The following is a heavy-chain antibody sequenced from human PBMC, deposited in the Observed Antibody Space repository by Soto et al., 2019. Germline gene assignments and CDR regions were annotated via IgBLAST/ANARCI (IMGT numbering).Heavy chain of an antibody. CDR1: GFSLNSRGVG. J-gene: IGHJ4*02. Sequence: QITLRESGPALVKPTQTLTLTCTFSGFSLNSRGVGVGWVRQPPGKALEWLAIVYWDDDKRYRPSLRSRLSRWKDTPKNQVVLTLTNTDPVDTATYYCVHRGPVDETGMGFDFWGQGSLVTVSS. CDR2: VYWDDDK. D-gene: IGHD3-9*01. V-gene: IGHV2-5*02. CDR3: VHRGPVDETGMGFDF.